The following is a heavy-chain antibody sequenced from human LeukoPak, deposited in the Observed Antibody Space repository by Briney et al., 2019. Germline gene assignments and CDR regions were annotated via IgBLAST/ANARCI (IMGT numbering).Heavy chain of an antibody. CDR3: AGGRSTGYPYYFEY. D-gene: IGHD5-12*01. CDR1: GYTFTSYD. J-gene: IGHJ4*02. CDR2: MNPNSGST. V-gene: IGHV1-8*03. Sequence: GASVKVSCKASGYTFTSYDINWVRQATGQGLEWMGWMNPNSGSTGYAQKFQGRVTITRNTSISTAYMGLSGLRSEDTAVYYCAGGRSTGYPYYFEYWGQGTLVTVSS.